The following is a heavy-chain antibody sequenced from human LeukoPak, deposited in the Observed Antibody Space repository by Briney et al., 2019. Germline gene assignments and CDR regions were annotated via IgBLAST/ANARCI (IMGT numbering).Heavy chain of an antibody. CDR2: INPNSGDT. D-gene: IGHD3-10*01. CDR3: ARDRVSGGNDY. V-gene: IGHV1-2*02. J-gene: IGHJ4*02. Sequence: ASVKVSCKASGYTFTGYDLHWVRQAPGQGLEGMGWINPNSGDTKFIQRFQGRATLTRDTSVTTAYLELTRLRSDDTAVYYCARDRVSGGNDYWGQGTLVTVS. CDR1: GYTFTGYD.